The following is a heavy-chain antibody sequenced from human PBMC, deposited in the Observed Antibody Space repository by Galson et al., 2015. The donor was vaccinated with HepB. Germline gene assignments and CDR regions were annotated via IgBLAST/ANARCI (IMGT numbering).Heavy chain of an antibody. CDR1: GFTFSNYW. CDR2: IKEDGSEK. D-gene: IGHD1-1*01. Sequence: SLRLSCAASGFTFSNYWMSWVRQAPGKGLEWVAHIKEDGSEKHYVDSVKGRFTISRDNAKNSLYLQMSSLRGEDTAVYYCARDGRDQYPERFFDYWGQGSLVTVSS. CDR3: ARDGRDQYPERFFDY. J-gene: IGHJ4*02. V-gene: IGHV3-7*01.